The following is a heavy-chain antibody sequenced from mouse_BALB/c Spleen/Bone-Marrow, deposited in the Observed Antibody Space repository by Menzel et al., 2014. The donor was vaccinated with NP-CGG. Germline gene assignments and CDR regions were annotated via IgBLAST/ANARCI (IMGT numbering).Heavy chain of an antibody. CDR3: TREGYYGSSYVDY. J-gene: IGHJ2*01. CDR2: IYPSDSYT. Sequence: QVQLQQSGAELVRPGASVKLSCKASGYTFTSYWINWVKQRPGQGLEWIGNIYPSDSYTNYNQKFKDKATLTVDKSSSTAYMQLGSPTSEDSAVYYCTREGYYGSSYVDYWGQGTTLTVSS. CDR1: GYTFTSYW. D-gene: IGHD1-1*01. V-gene: IGHV1-69*02.